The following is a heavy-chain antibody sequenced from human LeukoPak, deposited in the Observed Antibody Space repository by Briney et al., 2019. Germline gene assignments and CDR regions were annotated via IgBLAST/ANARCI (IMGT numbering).Heavy chain of an antibody. D-gene: IGHD4-17*01. CDR3: ARDHGDYVECWFDP. Sequence: ASVKVSCEASGYTFTGYGISWVRQAPGQGRERMGWISAYNGNTNYAQKLQGRVTMTTDTSTSTAYMELRSLRSDDTAVYYCARDHGDYVECWFDPWGQGTLVTVSS. J-gene: IGHJ5*02. CDR1: GYTFTGYG. CDR2: ISAYNGNT. V-gene: IGHV1-18*01.